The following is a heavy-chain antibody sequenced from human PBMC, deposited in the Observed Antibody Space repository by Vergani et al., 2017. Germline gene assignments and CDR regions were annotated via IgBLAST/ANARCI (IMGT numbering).Heavy chain of an antibody. V-gene: IGHV4-4*07. CDR3: ARDSVAAAVADYYYYGMDV. J-gene: IGHJ6*02. Sequence: QVQLQESGPGLVKPSETLSLTCTVSGGSISSYYWSWIRQPAGKGLEWIGRIYTSGSTNYNPSLKSRVTMSVDPAQNQFSLKLSSVTAAYTAVYYCARDSVAAAVADYYYYGMDVWGQGTTVTVSS. D-gene: IGHD6-13*01. CDR2: IYTSGST. CDR1: GGSISSYY.